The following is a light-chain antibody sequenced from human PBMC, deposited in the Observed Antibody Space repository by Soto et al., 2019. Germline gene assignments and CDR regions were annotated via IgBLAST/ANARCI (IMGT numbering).Light chain of an antibody. CDR2: DAS. CDR1: QDISNY. CDR3: QQFDKLPIT. J-gene: IGKJ5*01. Sequence: DIQMTQSPSSLSASVGDRVTITCQASQDISNYLNWYQQKPGKAPKLLIYDASDLETGVPSRFSGSGSGTDFTFTISSLQPEDFATYYCQQFDKLPITFGQGTRLEIK. V-gene: IGKV1-33*01.